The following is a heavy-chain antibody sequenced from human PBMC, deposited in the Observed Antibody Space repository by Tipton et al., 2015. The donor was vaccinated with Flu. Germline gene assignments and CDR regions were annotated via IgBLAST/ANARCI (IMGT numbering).Heavy chain of an antibody. CDR3: ARHRSYYDSQVGY. D-gene: IGHD3-22*01. CDR2: IYYSGST. Sequence: TLSLTCTVSGGSISSSSYYWGWIRQPPGKGLEWIGSIYYSGSTYYNPSLKSRVTISVDTSKNQFSLKLSSVTAADTAVYYCARHRSYYDSQVGYWGQGTLVTVSS. V-gene: IGHV4-39*01. CDR1: GGSISSSSYY. J-gene: IGHJ4*02.